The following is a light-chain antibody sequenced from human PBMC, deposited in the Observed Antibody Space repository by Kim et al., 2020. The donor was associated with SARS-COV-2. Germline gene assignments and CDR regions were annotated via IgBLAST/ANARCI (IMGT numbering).Light chain of an antibody. CDR3: LVWDIGSSYV. CDR2: YDS. J-gene: IGLJ1*01. CDR1: DIGTNS. Sequence: SYELTQPPSVSAAPGKTARITCGAKDIGTNSVHWYQQRPGQAPVLVIYYDSDRPSGIPERFSGSNSGNTATLTISRVEAGDEADYYCLVWDIGSSYVFGTGTKVTVL. V-gene: IGLV3-21*04.